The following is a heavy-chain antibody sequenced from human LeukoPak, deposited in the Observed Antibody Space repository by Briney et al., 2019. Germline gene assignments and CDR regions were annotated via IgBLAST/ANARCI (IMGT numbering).Heavy chain of an antibody. CDR1: GGSISSYY. J-gene: IGHJ5*02. V-gene: IGHV4-4*07. CDR2: IYTSGSI. D-gene: IGHD5-24*01. CDR3: ARDNSVRDEAWWFNP. Sequence: SETLSLTCTVSGGSISSYYWSWIRQPAGKGLEWIGRIYTSGSITYNPSLKSRVSMSVDTSKNQFSLKLSSVTAADTAVYYCARDNSVRDEAWWFNPWGQGTLVTVSS.